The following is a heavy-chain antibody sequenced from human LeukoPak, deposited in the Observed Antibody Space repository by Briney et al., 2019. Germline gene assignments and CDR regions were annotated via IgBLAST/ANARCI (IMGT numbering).Heavy chain of an antibody. V-gene: IGHV3-74*01. J-gene: IGHJ3*02. CDR2: IDGDGSST. Sequence: GGSLRLSCAASGFTFSSYWMQWVRQAPGKGLVWVSRIDGDGSSTNYADSVKGRFTISRDNAKNSLYLQMNDLRDEDTAVYYCARGRDHAFDIWGQGTMVTVSS. CDR1: GFTFSSYW. CDR3: ARGRDHAFDI.